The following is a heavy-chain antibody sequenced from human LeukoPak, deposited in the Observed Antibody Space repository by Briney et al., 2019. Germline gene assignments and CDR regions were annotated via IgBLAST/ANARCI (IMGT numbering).Heavy chain of an antibody. J-gene: IGHJ4*02. CDR1: GGTFSSYA. D-gene: IGHD1-26*01. CDR3: AREAEGATNPSQFDY. V-gene: IGHV1-69*01. Sequence: ASVTVSCKASGGTFSSYAISWVRQAPGQGLEWMGGIIPIFGTANYAQKFQGRVTITADESTRAAYMELSSLRSEDTAVYYCAREAEGATNPSQFDYWGQGTLVTVSS. CDR2: IIPIFGTA.